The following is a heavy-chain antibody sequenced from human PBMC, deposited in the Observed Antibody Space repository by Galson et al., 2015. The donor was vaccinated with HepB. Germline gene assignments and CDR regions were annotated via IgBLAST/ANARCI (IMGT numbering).Heavy chain of an antibody. D-gene: IGHD2-21*01. CDR3: ARDSRLELRLNNYFSYGMDV. CDR1: GYSFSNYG. J-gene: IGHJ6*02. CDR2: FSGYDAST. V-gene: IGHV1-18*01. Sequence: SVKVSCKASGYSFSNYGLSWIRQAPGPGLEWMGWFSGYDASTNYAPKFQGRVTMTADATTGTAYLELRNLRSDDTAVYYCARDSRLELRLNNYFSYGMDVWGQGSAFTVSS.